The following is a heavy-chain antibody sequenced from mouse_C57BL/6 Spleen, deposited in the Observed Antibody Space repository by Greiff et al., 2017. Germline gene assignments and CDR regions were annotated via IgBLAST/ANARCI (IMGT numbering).Heavy chain of an antibody. CDR1: GFTITDDY. Sequence: VQLKQSGAELVRPGASVKLSCTASGFTITDDYMHWVKQRPEQGLEWIGWIDPENGDTEYASKFQGKATITADTSSNTAYLQLSSLTSEDAAVYYCTTHYYGSRKDAMDYWGQGTSVTVSS. J-gene: IGHJ4*01. V-gene: IGHV14-4*01. D-gene: IGHD1-1*01. CDR2: IDPENGDT. CDR3: TTHYYGSRKDAMDY.